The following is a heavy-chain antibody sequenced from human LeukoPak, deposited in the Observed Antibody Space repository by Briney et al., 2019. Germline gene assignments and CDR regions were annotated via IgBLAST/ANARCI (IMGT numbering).Heavy chain of an antibody. Sequence: SETLSLTCTVSGGSISSYYWSWIRQPPGKGLEWIGYIYYSGSTNYNPSLKSRVTISVDTSKNQFSLKLSSVTAADTAVYYCARDDSSVDYYYGMDVWGQGTTVTVSS. V-gene: IGHV4-59*12. D-gene: IGHD2-21*01. CDR2: IYYSGST. J-gene: IGHJ6*02. CDR1: GGSISSYY. CDR3: ARDDSSVDYYYGMDV.